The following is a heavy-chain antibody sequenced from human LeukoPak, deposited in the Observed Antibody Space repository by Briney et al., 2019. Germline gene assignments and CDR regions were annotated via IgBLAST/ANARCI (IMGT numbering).Heavy chain of an antibody. J-gene: IGHJ4*02. CDR2: IFYSGST. Sequence: SETLSLTCTVSGGSISGYYWSWIRQPPGRGLEWIGYIFYSGSTTYNPSLKSRVTISVDTSKNQFSLKLSSVTAADTAVYYCARATWLPVGLYYYDSSGYYYYFDSWGQGTLVTVSS. V-gene: IGHV4-59*01. CDR3: ARATWLPVGLYYYDSSGYYYYFDS. D-gene: IGHD3-22*01. CDR1: GGSISGYY.